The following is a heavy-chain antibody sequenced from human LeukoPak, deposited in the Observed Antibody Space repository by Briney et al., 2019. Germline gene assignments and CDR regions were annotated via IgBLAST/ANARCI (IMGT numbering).Heavy chain of an antibody. V-gene: IGHV3-49*04. CDR1: GFTFGDYA. Sequence: GGSLRLSCTASGFTFGDYAMSWVRQAPGKGLEWVGFIRSKAYGGTTEYAASVKGRFTNTRDECKSIAYLQMNSLKTEDTAVYYCTRDLAGSGGDYGDYYLSSDYYYGMDVWGQGTTVTVSS. J-gene: IGHJ6*02. CDR3: TRDLAGSGGDYGDYYLSSDYYYGMDV. CDR2: IRSKAYGGTT. D-gene: IGHD4-17*01.